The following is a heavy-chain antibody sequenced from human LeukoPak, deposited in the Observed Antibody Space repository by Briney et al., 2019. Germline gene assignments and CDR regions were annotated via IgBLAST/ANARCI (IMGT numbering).Heavy chain of an antibody. CDR2: IKQDGSEK. J-gene: IGHJ4*02. D-gene: IGHD7-27*01. Sequence: GALRLSCAASGFTFSSYWMSWVRQAPGKGLEWVANIKQDGSEKYYVDSVKGRFTISRDNAKNSLYLQMNSLRAEDTAVYYRAGLLGPVDYWGQGTLVTVSS. V-gene: IGHV3-7*01. CDR1: GFTFSSYW. CDR3: AGLLGPVDY.